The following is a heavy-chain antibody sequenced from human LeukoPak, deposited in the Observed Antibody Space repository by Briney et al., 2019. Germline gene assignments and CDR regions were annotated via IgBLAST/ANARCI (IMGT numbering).Heavy chain of an antibody. CDR1: GDSISDYY. Sequence: PSETLSLTCTVSGDSISDYYRNWIRQPAGKGLEWIGRMYTSGSTNYNPSLKSRVTMSVDTSKNQFSLKLSSVTAADTAVYYCAVTMRSTLDYWGQGTLVTVSS. J-gene: IGHJ4*02. CDR2: MYTSGST. D-gene: IGHD5-24*01. V-gene: IGHV4-4*07. CDR3: AVTMRSTLDY.